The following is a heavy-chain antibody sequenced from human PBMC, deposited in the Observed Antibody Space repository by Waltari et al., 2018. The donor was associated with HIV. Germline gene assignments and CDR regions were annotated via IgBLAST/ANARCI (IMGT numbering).Heavy chain of an antibody. D-gene: IGHD3-22*01. V-gene: IGHV4-30-2*01. CDR3: ARGRYYDSSGYYYYYFDY. CDR2: IFHSCST. J-gene: IGHJ4*02. Sequence: QLQLQESGSGLVKPSQTLSLTCAVSGGSISSGGYSWSWIRRPPGKGLEWIGYIFHSCSTHYNPSLRSRVTISVDRAKNQFSLKLSSVTAADTAVYYCARGRYYDSSGYYYYYFDYWGQGTLVTVSS. CDR1: GGSISSGGYS.